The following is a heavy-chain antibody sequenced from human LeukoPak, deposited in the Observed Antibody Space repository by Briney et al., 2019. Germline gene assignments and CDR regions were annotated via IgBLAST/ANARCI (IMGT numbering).Heavy chain of an antibody. V-gene: IGHV4-59*01. CDR2: SYYSGST. J-gene: IGHJ6*03. CDR1: GGSISSDY. D-gene: IGHD2-8*02. Sequence: KSSETLSLTCTVSGGSISSDYWSWIRQPPGRGLEWIGYSYYSGSTNYNPSLESRVTISVDTSKNQFSLKLSSVTAADTAVYYCARVNRVRVPGGAGYYYYMEVWGKGTTVTVSS. CDR3: ARVNRVRVPGGAGYYYYMEV.